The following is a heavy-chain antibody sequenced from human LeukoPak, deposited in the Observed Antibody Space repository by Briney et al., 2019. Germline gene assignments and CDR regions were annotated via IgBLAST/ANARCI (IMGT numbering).Heavy chain of an antibody. CDR1: GFTFSDYY. Sequence: PGGSLRLSCAASGFTFSDYYMSWIRQAPGKGLEWVSYISSSGSTIYYADSVKGRFTISRDNAKNSLYLQMNSLRAEDTAVYYCARDTSSGWYRGPYFDYWGQGTLVTVSS. V-gene: IGHV3-11*01. D-gene: IGHD6-19*01. J-gene: IGHJ4*02. CDR3: ARDTSSGWYRGPYFDY. CDR2: ISSSGSTI.